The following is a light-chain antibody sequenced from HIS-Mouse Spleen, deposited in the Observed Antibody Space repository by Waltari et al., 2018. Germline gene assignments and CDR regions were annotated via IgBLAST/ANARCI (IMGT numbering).Light chain of an antibody. J-gene: IGKJ1*01. V-gene: IGKV3-20*01. Sequence: EIVLTQSPGTLSLSPWERATLSCRASQSVSSSYLAWYQQKPGQAPRLLIYGASSRATGIPDRFSGSGSGTDFTLTISGLEPEDFAVYYCQQYGSSWTFGQGTKVEIK. CDR2: GAS. CDR3: QQYGSSWT. CDR1: QSVSSSY.